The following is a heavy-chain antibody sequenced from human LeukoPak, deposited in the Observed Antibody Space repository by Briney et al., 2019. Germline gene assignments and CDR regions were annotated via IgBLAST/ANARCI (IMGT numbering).Heavy chain of an antibody. V-gene: IGHV3-64*01. J-gene: IGHJ4*02. D-gene: IGHD6-19*01. Sequence: GGSLRLSCAASGFTFSSYAMHWVRQAPGKGLEYVSAISSNGGSTYYANSVKGRFTISRDNSKNTLYLQMGSLRAEDMAVYYCARATSGWYVRFDYWGQGTLVTVSS. CDR1: GFTFSSYA. CDR2: ISSNGGST. CDR3: ARATSGWYVRFDY.